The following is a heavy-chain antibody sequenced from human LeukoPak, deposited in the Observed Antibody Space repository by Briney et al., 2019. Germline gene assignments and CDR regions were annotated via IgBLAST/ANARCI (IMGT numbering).Heavy chain of an antibody. CDR1: GFTFSSYS. Sequence: GGSLRLSCAASGFTFSSYSMNWVRQAPGKGLEWVSSISSSSSYIYYADSVKGRLTISRDNAKNSLYLQTNSLRAEDTAVYYCAKKGADCSSTSCYTEYYYYYYMDVWGKGTTVTVSS. CDR3: AKKGADCSSTSCYTEYYYYYYMDV. D-gene: IGHD2-2*02. V-gene: IGHV3-21*04. CDR2: ISSSSSYI. J-gene: IGHJ6*03.